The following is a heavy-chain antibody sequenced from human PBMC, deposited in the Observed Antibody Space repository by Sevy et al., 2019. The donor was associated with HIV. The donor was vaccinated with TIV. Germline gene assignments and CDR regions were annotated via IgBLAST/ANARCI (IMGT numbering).Heavy chain of an antibody. CDR3: ARSSSRRGVGGMDV. J-gene: IGHJ6*02. D-gene: IGHD3-10*01. Sequence: GGSLRLSCAASGFTFSSYAMHWVRQAPGKGLEWVAVISYDGSNKYYADSVKGRFTISRDNSKNTLYLQMNSLGAEDTAVYYCARSSSRRGVGGMDVWGQGTTVTVSS. CDR1: GFTFSSYA. V-gene: IGHV3-30*04. CDR2: ISYDGSNK.